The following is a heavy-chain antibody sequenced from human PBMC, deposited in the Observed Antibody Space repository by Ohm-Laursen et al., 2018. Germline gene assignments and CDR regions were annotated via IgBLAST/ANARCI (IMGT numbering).Heavy chain of an antibody. Sequence: GTLSLTCTVSSGSISGSDYYWGWIRQPPGKGLEWIGYIYYSGSTNYNPSLWSRVTISVDTSKNHFSLKLSSVTAADTAVYYCARGYYGRGDSWGQGTLVTVSS. CDR3: ARGYYGRGDS. V-gene: IGHV4-61*05. D-gene: IGHD3-10*01. J-gene: IGHJ4*02. CDR1: SGSISGSDYY. CDR2: IYYSGST.